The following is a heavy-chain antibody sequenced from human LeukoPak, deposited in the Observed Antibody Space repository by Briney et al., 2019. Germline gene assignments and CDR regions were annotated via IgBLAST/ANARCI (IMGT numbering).Heavy chain of an antibody. V-gene: IGHV4-4*07. CDR1: GGSISSYY. CDR2: IYTSGST. J-gene: IGHJ4*02. CDR3: ARDILATGIAAPYY. D-gene: IGHD6-13*01. Sequence: SETLSLTCTVSGGSISSYYWGWIRQPAGKGLEWIGRIYTSGSTNYNPSLKSRVTMSVDTSKNQFSLRLSSVNAADTAVYYCARDILATGIAAPYYWGQGTLVTVSS.